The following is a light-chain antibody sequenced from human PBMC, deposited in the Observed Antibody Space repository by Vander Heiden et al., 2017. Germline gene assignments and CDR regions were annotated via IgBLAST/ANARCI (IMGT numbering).Light chain of an antibody. J-gene: IGKJ4*01. Sequence: NQMNPSPSSLSASVGDRVSITCRASQSIGRYLNWYRQKPGKAPKLLIYAASSLQSGVPSRFSGSGSGTEFTLTISSLQPEDFATYYCQQSYSTSVTFGGGTMVEIK. CDR2: AAS. CDR1: QSIGRY. V-gene: IGKV1-39*01. CDR3: QQSYSTSVT.